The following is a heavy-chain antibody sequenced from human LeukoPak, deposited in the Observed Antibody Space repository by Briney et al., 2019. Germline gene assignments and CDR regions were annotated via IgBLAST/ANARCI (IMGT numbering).Heavy chain of an antibody. Sequence: GGSLRLSCAASGFTFSSYWMSWVRQAPGKGLEWVANIKQDGSEKYYVDSVKGRFTISRDNAKNSLYLQMNSLRAEDTAVYYCARDVSVTPYYFDYWGQGTLVTVSS. CDR3: ARDVSVTPYYFDY. D-gene: IGHD4-17*01. CDR1: GFTFSSYW. J-gene: IGHJ4*02. V-gene: IGHV3-7*01. CDR2: IKQDGSEK.